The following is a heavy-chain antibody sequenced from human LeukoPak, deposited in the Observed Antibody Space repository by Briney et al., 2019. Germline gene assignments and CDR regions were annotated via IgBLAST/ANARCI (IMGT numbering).Heavy chain of an antibody. CDR1: GGSISSSSYY. CDR3: ARHSNYSPYYFDH. D-gene: IGHD4-4*01. Sequence: SETLSLTCPVSGGSISSSSYYWGWIRQPPGKGLEWIGSIYYSGSTYYNPSLKSRVTISVDTSKNQFSLKLSSVTAADTAVYYCARHSNYSPYYFDHWGQGTLVTVSS. CDR2: IYYSGST. V-gene: IGHV4-39*01. J-gene: IGHJ4*02.